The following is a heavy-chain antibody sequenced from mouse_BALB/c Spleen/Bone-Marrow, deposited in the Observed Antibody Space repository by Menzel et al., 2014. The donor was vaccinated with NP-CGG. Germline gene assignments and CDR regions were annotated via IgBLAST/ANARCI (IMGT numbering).Heavy chain of an antibody. CDR1: GFNIKNTY. V-gene: IGHV14-3*02. Sequence: VQLKESGAELVKPGASVKLSCTASGFNIKNTYIHWVKQRPEQGLEWIGRIDPANVNTKYDPKFQGKATITADTSSNTAYLQLSSLTSEDTAVYYGATYYYGSSLFAYWGQGTLVTVSA. J-gene: IGHJ3*01. CDR3: ATYYYGSSLFAY. D-gene: IGHD1-1*01. CDR2: IDPANVNT.